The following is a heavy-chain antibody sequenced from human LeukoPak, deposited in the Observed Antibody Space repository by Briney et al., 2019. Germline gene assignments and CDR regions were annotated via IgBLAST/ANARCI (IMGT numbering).Heavy chain of an antibody. D-gene: IGHD6-19*01. CDR1: GFTVSSNY. CDR3: ARARTGYSSGWYFDY. CDR2: IYSGGST. V-gene: IGHV3-66*01. Sequence: PGGSLRLSCAASGFTVSSNYMSWVRQAPGKGLEWVSVIYSGGSTYYADSVKGRFTISRDNSKNTLYLQMNSLRAEDTAVYYCARARTGYSSGWYFDYWGQGTLVTVSP. J-gene: IGHJ4*02.